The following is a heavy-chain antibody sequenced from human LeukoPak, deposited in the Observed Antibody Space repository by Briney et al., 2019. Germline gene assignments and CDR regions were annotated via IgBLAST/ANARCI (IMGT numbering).Heavy chain of an antibody. V-gene: IGHV3-21*05. D-gene: IGHD6-13*01. CDR3: ARDTFEPLVIDF. Sequence: GGSLRLSCAASGFSFRRYAMNWVRQAPGKGLEWVAYVNAESSDILYADSVRGRFTISRDNAKNSLYLQMNSLRAEDRGVYYCARDTFEPLVIDFWGQGTLVTVSS. J-gene: IGHJ4*02. CDR1: GFSFRRYA. CDR2: VNAESSDI.